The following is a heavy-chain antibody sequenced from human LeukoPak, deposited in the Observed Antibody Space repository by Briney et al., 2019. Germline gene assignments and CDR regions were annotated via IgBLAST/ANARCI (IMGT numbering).Heavy chain of an antibody. D-gene: IGHD2-2*01. CDR1: GFTFSSYA. V-gene: IGHV3-23*01. CDR3: AKGKVVVPAAPIDY. Sequence: GRSLRLSCAASGFTFSSYAMSWVRQAPGKGLEWVSAISGSGGSTYYADSVKGRFTISRDNSKNTLYLQMNSLRAEDTAVYYCAKGKVVVPAAPIDYWGQGTLVTVSS. J-gene: IGHJ4*02. CDR2: ISGSGGST.